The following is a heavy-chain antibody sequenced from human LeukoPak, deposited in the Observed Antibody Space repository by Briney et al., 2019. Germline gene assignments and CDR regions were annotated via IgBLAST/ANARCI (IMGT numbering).Heavy chain of an antibody. D-gene: IGHD6-13*01. J-gene: IGHJ5*02. Sequence: SETLSLTCAVSGGSISSSNWWSWVRQPPGKGLEWIGEIYHSGSTNYNPSLKSRVTISVDKSKNQFSLELSSVTAADTAVYYCARERVAAAGGSNWFDPWGQGTLVTVSS. V-gene: IGHV4-4*02. CDR3: ARERVAAAGGSNWFDP. CDR1: GGSISSSNW. CDR2: IYHSGST.